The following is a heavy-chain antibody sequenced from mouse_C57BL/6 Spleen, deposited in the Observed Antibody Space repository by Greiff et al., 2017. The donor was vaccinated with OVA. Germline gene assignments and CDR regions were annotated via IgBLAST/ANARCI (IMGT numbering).Heavy chain of an antibody. V-gene: IGHV14-1*01. J-gene: IGHJ3*01. CDR1: GFNIKDYY. CDR2: IDPEDGDT. D-gene: IGHD2-4*01. Sequence: VQLKQSGAELVRPGASVKLSCTASGFNIKDYYMHWVKQRPEQGLEWIGRIDPEDGDTEYAPKFQGKATMTADTSSNTAYLQLSSLTSEDTAVYYCTTIYYDYDSFAYWGQGTLVTVSA. CDR3: TTIYYDYDSFAY.